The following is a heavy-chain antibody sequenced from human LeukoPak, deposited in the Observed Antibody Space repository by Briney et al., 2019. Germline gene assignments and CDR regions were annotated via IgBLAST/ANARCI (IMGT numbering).Heavy chain of an antibody. Sequence: PSETLSLTCTVSGDSISSNSYYWVWIRQPPGKGLEWIGTIDHRGRTHYSPTLKSRVTMSVDTSKNQFSLNLISVTAADTAVHYCVRKVAPYWFDYWGPGTLVTVSS. CDR2: IDHRGRT. CDR1: GDSISSNSYY. V-gene: IGHV4-39*01. J-gene: IGHJ4*02. CDR3: VRKVAPYWFDY. D-gene: IGHD2-8*02.